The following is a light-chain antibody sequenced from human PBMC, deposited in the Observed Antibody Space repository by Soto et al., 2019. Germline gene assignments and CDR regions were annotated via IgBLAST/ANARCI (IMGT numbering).Light chain of an antibody. CDR2: AAS. J-gene: IGKJ2*01. Sequence: DIQMTQSPSSVSASVGDRVTITCRASQGISSYLAWDHQKPGTAPKLLIYAASSLQSGVPSRFSGSESRTDFTLTINSLQPEDFATYYRQQTNSFPYTFGQGTKLEIK. CDR1: QGISSY. V-gene: IGKV1-12*01. CDR3: QQTNSFPYT.